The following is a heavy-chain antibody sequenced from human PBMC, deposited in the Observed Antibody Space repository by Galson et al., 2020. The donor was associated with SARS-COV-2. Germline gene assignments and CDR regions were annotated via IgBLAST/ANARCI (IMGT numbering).Heavy chain of an antibody. D-gene: IGHD4-17*01. J-gene: IGHJ4*02. CDR2: IKQDGSEK. V-gene: IGHV3-7*03. CDR1: GFTFSSYW. Sequence: GESLKISCAASGFTFSSYWMSWVRQAPGKGLEWVANIKQDGSEKYYVDSVKGRFTIPRDNAKNSLYLQMNSLRAEDTAVYYCAREGGDYGLGYWGQGTLVTVSS. CDR3: AREGGDYGLGY.